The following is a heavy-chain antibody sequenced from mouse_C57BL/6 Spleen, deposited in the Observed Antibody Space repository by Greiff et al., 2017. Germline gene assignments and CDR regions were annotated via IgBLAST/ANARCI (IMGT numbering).Heavy chain of an antibody. CDR3: ARDGSPFVTINYYDPFAY. V-gene: IGHV5-4*01. J-gene: IGHJ3*01. Sequence: EVKLVESGGGLVKPGGSLKLSCAASGFTFSSYAMSWVRQTPEKRLEWVATISDGGSYTYYPDNVKGRFTISSDNAKNNLYLQMSHLKSEDTAMYYCARDGSPFVTINYYDPFAYWGQGTLVTVSA. D-gene: IGHD2-4*01. CDR2: ISDGGSYT. CDR1: GFTFSSYA.